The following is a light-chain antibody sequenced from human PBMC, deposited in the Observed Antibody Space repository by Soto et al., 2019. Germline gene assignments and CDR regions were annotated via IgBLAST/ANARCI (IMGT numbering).Light chain of an antibody. CDR1: HTIATY. CDR2: GAS. CDR3: QQYEYSPPRWT. Sequence: IQMTQSPSSLSASVGDGVTLTCRASHTIATYLNWYQQKPGQVPEVLIYGASRLHVGVPSRFTGSGYGTDFTLTISRLEPEDSALYYCQQYEYSPPRWTFGQGTKVEIK. J-gene: IGKJ1*01. V-gene: IGKV1-39*01.